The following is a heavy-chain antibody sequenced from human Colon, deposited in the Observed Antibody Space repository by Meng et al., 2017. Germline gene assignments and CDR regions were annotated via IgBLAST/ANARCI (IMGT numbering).Heavy chain of an antibody. CDR3: AKGGRSGSFDY. V-gene: IGHV3-7*01. CDR1: GFTFSSSW. CDR2: IKQDGNEK. Sequence: GESLKISCVASGFTFSSSWMSWVRQAPGKGLEWVANIKQDGNEKYYVDSVKGRFTISRDSAKNSLYLQMNSLRAEDMAVYYCAKGGRSGSFDYWGQGTLVTVSS. J-gene: IGHJ4*02. D-gene: IGHD3-22*01.